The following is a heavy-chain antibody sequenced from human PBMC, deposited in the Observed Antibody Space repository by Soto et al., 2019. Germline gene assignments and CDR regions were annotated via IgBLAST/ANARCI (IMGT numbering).Heavy chain of an antibody. Sequence: EVQILESGGGLVQPGGSLRLSCAASGFTFSNYAMTWVRQAPGRGLEWVSAVSANSDYAYYADSVKDRFTISRDNSKNTLYLQTDSLRAEETAVYYCAKVPSQYIWGSYLRYYAYWGQGTLVTVSS. J-gene: IGHJ4*02. CDR3: AKVPSQYIWGSYLRYYAY. V-gene: IGHV3-23*01. D-gene: IGHD3-16*02. CDR2: VSANSDYA. CDR1: GFTFSNYA.